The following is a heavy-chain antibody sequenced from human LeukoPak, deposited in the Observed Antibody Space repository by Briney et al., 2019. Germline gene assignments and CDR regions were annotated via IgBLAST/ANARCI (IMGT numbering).Heavy chain of an antibody. CDR3: AKEDVSGWYGVDY. CDR1: GFTFSNYG. Sequence: GGSLRLSCAASGFTFSNYGMHWVRQAPGKGLEWVALVSYDTINKYYQDSVKGRFTISGDNSKNTVYLQLDSLRADDTAVYYCAKEDVSGWYGVDYWGQGTLVTVSS. V-gene: IGHV3-30*18. J-gene: IGHJ4*02. CDR2: VSYDTINK. D-gene: IGHD6-19*01.